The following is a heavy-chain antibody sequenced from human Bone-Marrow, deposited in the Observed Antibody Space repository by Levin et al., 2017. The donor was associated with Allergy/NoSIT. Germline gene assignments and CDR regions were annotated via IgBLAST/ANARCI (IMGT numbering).Heavy chain of an antibody. J-gene: IGHJ4*02. D-gene: IGHD3-9*01. CDR2: IKSKTDGGTT. CDR3: TKGDYDMS. Sequence: GESLKISCAASGFTFSNAWMSWVRQAPGKGLEWVGRIKSKTDGGTTDYASPVKGRFTISRDDSKNMLYFQMKSMKTEETAVYYCTKGDYDMSWGQGTLVIVSS. V-gene: IGHV3-15*01. CDR1: GFTFSNAW.